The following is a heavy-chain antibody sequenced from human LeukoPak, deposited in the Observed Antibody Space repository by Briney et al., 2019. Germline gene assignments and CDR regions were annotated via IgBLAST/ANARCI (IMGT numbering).Heavy chain of an antibody. J-gene: IGHJ5*02. Sequence: SETLSLTCTVSGGSISSYYWSWIRQPPGKGLEWIGYIYYSGSTNYNPSLKSRVTISVDTSKNQFSLKLSSVTTADTAVYYCARSGVRYNWNDVRSWFDPWGQGTLVTVSS. V-gene: IGHV4-59*01. CDR2: IYYSGST. CDR3: ARSGVRYNWNDVRSWFDP. D-gene: IGHD1-1*01. CDR1: GGSISSYY.